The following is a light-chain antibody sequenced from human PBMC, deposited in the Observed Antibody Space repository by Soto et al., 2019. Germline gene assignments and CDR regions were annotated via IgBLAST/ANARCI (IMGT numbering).Light chain of an antibody. CDR1: QGIRNF. V-gene: IGKV1-27*01. CDR2: AAS. J-gene: IGKJ3*01. Sequence: DIQMTQSPTSLSASVGDRVTITCRASQGIRNFVAWYQQKPGKAPKLLIYAASTLQSGVPSRFSGSGSGTYITLTNNSLQPEDVATYSCQKYSSVLVFGPGTKVEIK. CDR3: QKYSSVLV.